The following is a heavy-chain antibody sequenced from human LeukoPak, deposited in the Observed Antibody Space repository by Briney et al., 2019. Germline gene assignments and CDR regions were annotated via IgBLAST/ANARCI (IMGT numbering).Heavy chain of an antibody. Sequence: PGGSLRLSCAASGFTFSSYWMSWVRQAPGKGLEWVANIKQDGSEKYYVDSVKGRFTISRDNAKNSLYLQMNSLRAEDTAVYYCARTAYISYSSGWYVFDYWGQGTLVTVSS. V-gene: IGHV3-7*01. CDR1: GFTFSSYW. D-gene: IGHD6-19*01. J-gene: IGHJ4*02. CDR3: ARTAYISYSSGWYVFDY. CDR2: IKQDGSEK.